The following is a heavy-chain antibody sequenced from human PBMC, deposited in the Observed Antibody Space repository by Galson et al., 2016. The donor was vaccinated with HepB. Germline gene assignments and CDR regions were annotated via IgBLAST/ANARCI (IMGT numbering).Heavy chain of an antibody. D-gene: IGHD1-1*01. J-gene: IGHJ6*02. Sequence: SLRLSCAASGFTFSSYTMNWVRQAPGKGLEYVACIKGDGSEKHYVDSVRGRFTISRDNARNSVSLQMNSLRAEDTAVYYCTNSGDYHFYGLGVWGQGTTVTVSS. CDR1: GFTFSSYT. CDR2: IKGDGSEK. V-gene: IGHV3-7*02. CDR3: TNSGDYHFYGLGV.